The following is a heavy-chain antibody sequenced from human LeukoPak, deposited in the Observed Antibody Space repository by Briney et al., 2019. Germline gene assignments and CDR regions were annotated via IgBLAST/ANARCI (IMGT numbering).Heavy chain of an antibody. V-gene: IGHV4-61*01. CDR2: IYYSGST. Sequence: SGTLSLTCAVSGGSISSSNWWSWIRQPPGKGLEWIGYIYYSGSTNYNPSLKSRVTISVDTSKNQFSLKLSSVTAADTAVYYCARGGYDILTGYYYFDYWGQGTLVTVSS. J-gene: IGHJ4*02. CDR1: GGSISSSNW. CDR3: ARGGYDILTGYYYFDY. D-gene: IGHD3-9*01.